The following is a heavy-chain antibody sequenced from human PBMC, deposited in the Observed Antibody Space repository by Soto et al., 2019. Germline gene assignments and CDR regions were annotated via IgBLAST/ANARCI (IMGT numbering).Heavy chain of an antibody. CDR1: GYTFTSYD. Sequence: ASVKVSCKASGYTFTSYDINWVRQATGQGLEWMGWMNPNSGNTGYAQKFQGRVTMTRNTSISTAYMELSSLRSEDTAVYYCARRYGDYAPAYFDYWGQGTLVTVSS. CDR2: MNPNSGNT. V-gene: IGHV1-8*01. CDR3: ARRYGDYAPAYFDY. D-gene: IGHD4-17*01. J-gene: IGHJ4*02.